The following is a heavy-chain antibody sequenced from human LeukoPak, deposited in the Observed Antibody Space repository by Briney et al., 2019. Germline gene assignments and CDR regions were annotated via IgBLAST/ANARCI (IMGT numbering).Heavy chain of an antibody. D-gene: IGHD3-22*01. CDR3: ARQNRSGYPDY. CDR1: GYRFSNYW. J-gene: IGHJ4*02. Sequence: GESLKISCKGSGYRFSNYWIGWVRQMPGKGLEWMGIIYPGDSDTRYSPSFQGQVTISADKSISTAYLQWSSLKASDTAMYYSARQNRSGYPDYWGQGTLVTGSS. V-gene: IGHV5-51*01. CDR2: IYPGDSDT.